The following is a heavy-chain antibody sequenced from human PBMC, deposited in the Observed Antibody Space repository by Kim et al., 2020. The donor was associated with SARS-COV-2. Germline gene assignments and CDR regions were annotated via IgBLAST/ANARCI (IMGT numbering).Heavy chain of an antibody. CDR1: GFTFSSYA. Sequence: GGSLRLSCAASGFTFSSYAMSWVRQAPGKGLEWVSAISGSGGSTYYADSVKGRFTISRDNSKNTLYLQMNSLRAEDTAVYYCAKDRRAVAGKNWYFDLWGRGTLVTVSS. J-gene: IGHJ2*01. V-gene: IGHV3-23*01. D-gene: IGHD6-19*01. CDR2: ISGSGGST. CDR3: AKDRRAVAGKNWYFDL.